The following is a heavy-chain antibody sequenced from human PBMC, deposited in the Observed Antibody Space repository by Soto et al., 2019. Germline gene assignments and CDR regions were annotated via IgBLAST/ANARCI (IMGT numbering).Heavy chain of an antibody. V-gene: IGHV2-26*01. D-gene: IGHD6-13*01. CDR3: ASSYSTSWYWFDS. CDR1: GFSLSNAGLG. CDR2: IFSNDEK. J-gene: IGHJ5*01. Sequence: QVTVKESGPVLVKPTETLTLTCTVSGFSLSNAGLGVSWIRQPPGKALEWLAHIFSNDEKSYSTSLKSRLTISKDNSKSHVVLTMTNMDPVDTATYYCASSYSTSWYWFDSWGQGTLVTVSS.